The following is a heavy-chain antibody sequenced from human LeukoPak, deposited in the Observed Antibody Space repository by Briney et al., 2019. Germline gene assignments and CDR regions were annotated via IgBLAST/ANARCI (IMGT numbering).Heavy chain of an antibody. J-gene: IGHJ6*03. V-gene: IGHV4-34*01. CDR3: ARAMNIYYYYYYMDV. CDR1: GGSFSGYY. CDR2: INHSGST. D-gene: IGHD3-22*01. Sequence: SETLSLTCAVYGGSFSGYYWSWIRQPPGKGLEWIGEINHSGSTNYNPSLKSRVTISVDTSKNQFSLKLSSVTAADTAVYYCARAMNIYYYYYYMDVWGKGTTVTVSS.